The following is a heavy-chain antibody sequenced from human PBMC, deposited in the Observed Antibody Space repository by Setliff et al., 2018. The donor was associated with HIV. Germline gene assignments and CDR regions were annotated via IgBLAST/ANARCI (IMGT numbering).Heavy chain of an antibody. CDR1: GFIFTNAW. CDR3: AKDKGQKYADY. Sequence: GGSLRLSCAASGFIFTNAWMNWVRQVPGKGLEWVSAISDSGGGTYYADSVKGRFTVSRDNSKNTLYLQMSSMRADDTAVYYCAKDKGQKYADYWGQGTVVTVSS. D-gene: IGHD3-10*01. V-gene: IGHV3-23*01. J-gene: IGHJ4*02. CDR2: ISDSGGGT.